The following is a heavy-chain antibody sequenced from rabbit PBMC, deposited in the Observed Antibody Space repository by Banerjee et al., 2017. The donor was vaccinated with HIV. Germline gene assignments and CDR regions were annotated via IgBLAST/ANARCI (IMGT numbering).Heavy chain of an antibody. D-gene: IGHD2-1*01. CDR2: IYADKGSP. V-gene: IGHV1S43*01. CDR3: ARNDYGDYAYYFDL. Sequence: QEQLEESGGGLVKPGASLTLTCKASGFSFSSGYYMSWVRQAPGKGLEWIGIIYADKGSPDYASWVNGRFTISSDNAQNTVDLQMSSLTAADTATYFCARNDYGDYAYYFDLWGPGTLVTVS. CDR1: GFSFSSGYY. J-gene: IGHJ4*01.